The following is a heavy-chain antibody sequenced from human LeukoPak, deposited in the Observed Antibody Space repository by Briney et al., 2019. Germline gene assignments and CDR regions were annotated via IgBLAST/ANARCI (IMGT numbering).Heavy chain of an antibody. CDR3: AGVVTAKDNWFDP. J-gene: IGHJ5*02. D-gene: IGHD2-21*02. V-gene: IGHV4-59*01. Sequence: SETLSLTCSVSGVSISSYYWSWIRQPPGKGLEWIGYIRYSGRTNYDPSLQSRVTISIDTSRNQFSLKLSSVTAADTAVYYCAGVVTAKDNWFDPWGQGTLVTVSS. CDR1: GVSISSYY. CDR2: IRYSGRT.